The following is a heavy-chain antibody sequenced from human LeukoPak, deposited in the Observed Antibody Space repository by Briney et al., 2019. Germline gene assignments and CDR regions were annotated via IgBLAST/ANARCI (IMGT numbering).Heavy chain of an antibody. CDR1: GFTLSSYW. CDR2: INSDGSST. Sequence: GGSLRLSCAASGFTLSSYWMHWARQAPGKGLVWVSRINSDGSSTNYADSVKGRFTISRDNAKNTLYLQMNSLRDEDTAVYHCARVRYSSGWPHFDYWGQGTLVTVSS. V-gene: IGHV3-74*01. CDR3: ARVRYSSGWPHFDY. D-gene: IGHD6-19*01. J-gene: IGHJ4*02.